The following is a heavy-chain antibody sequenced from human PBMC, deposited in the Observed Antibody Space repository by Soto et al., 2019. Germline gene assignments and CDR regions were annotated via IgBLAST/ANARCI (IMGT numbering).Heavy chain of an antibody. J-gene: IGHJ4*02. CDR3: ARQGRGFDF. CDR2: IYYFGST. CDR1: GGSISSSSYY. V-gene: IGHV4-39*01. D-gene: IGHD3-10*01. Sequence: SETLSLTCTVSGGSISSSSYYWGWIRQPPGKGLEWIGSIYYFGSTYYNPSLKSRVTISVDTSKNQFSLKLSSVTAADTAVYYCARQGRGFDFWGQGTLVTVS.